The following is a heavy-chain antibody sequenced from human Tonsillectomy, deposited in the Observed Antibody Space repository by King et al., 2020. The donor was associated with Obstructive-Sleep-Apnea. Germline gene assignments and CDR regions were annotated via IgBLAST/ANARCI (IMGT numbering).Heavy chain of an antibody. CDR2: INSDGSST. J-gene: IGHJ4*02. CDR1: GFTFSSYW. Sequence: VQLVESGGGLVQPGGSLRLSCAASGFTFSSYWMHWVRQTPGKGLVWVSRINSDGSSTSYADSVKGRFTISRDSAKNTLSLQMNSLGAEDTAVYYCVRGGAYSYGPFDSWGQGTLVTVSS. D-gene: IGHD5-18*01. V-gene: IGHV3-74*01. CDR3: VRGGAYSYGPFDS.